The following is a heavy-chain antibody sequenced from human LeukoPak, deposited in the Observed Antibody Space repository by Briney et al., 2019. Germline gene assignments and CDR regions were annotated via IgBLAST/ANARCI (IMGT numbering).Heavy chain of an antibody. D-gene: IGHD2-15*01. V-gene: IGHV3-23*01. CDR2: LSSGGGSP. CDR1: GFTFNNYG. J-gene: IGHJ4*02. CDR3: TKVTSTGSCYQSDY. Sequence: PGGSLRLSCVASGFTFNNYGMTWVRQAPGKGLEWMSDLSSGGGSPYYADSVKGRFTISRDNSKNTLFLQMNSLRAEDTATYYCTKVTSTGSCYQSDYWGQGTLVTVSS.